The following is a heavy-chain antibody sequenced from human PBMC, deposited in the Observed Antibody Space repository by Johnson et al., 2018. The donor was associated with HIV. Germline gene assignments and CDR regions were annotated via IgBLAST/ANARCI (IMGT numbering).Heavy chain of an antibody. CDR1: GFTFSQAW. V-gene: IGHV3-15*01. D-gene: IGHD3-16*01. Sequence: EVQLVESGGGLVKPGESLRLSCVGSGFTFSQAWMSWVRQAPGKGLEWVGRIKRETDGGTRDYAAPVKGRFSISRDDSKNTLYLQMNSLKTDDTAVYYCTRGVNSEGGSIWGQGTMVTVSS. CDR3: TRGVNSEGGSI. CDR2: IKRETDGGTR. J-gene: IGHJ3*02.